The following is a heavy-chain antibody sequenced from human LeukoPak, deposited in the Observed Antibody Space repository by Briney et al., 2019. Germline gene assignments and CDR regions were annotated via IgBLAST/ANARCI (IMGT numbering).Heavy chain of an antibody. CDR1: GASISGYY. Sequence: SETLSLTCSVSGASISGYYWSWIRQPPGKGLEYIGCTYSTGSTNYNPSLKSRVTISVDTSRTQFSLKLSSMTAADTAVYYCAGGHYPLEYWGQGTLVTVSS. D-gene: IGHD1-26*01. V-gene: IGHV4-59*01. CDR3: AGGHYPLEY. J-gene: IGHJ4*02. CDR2: TYSTGST.